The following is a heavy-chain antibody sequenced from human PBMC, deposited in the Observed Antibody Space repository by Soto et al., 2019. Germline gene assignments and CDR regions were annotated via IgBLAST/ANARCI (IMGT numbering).Heavy chain of an antibody. V-gene: IGHV2-70*10. J-gene: IGHJ3*01. Sequence: SGPTLVNPTQTLTLTCTFSGFSLSSGGMCVSWIRQPPGKALEWIARIDWDDDKYYTRTLKTRLSISKDTSKNQVVLTMTNMDPVDTATYYCARTPSYCSGGSCYPWAFDVWGQGTEVTVSS. CDR1: GFSLSSGGMC. CDR3: ARTPSYCSGGSCYPWAFDV. D-gene: IGHD2-15*01. CDR2: IDWDDDK.